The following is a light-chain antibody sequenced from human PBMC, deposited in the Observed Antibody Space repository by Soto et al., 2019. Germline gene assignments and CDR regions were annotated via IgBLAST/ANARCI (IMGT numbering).Light chain of an antibody. J-gene: IGLJ3*02. CDR1: SSNIGAGYD. V-gene: IGLV1-40*01. CDR2: GNS. Sequence: QSVLTQPPSVSGAPGQRVTISCTGSSSNIGAGYDVHWYQQLPGTAPKLLIYGNSNRPSGVPDRLSGYKSGTSASLAITGLQAEDAADYYCQSYDSSLSGWVFGGGTTLTVL. CDR3: QSYDSSLSGWV.